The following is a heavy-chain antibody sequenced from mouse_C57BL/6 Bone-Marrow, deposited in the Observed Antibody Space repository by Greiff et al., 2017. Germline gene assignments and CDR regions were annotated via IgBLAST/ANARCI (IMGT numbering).Heavy chain of an antibody. D-gene: IGHD3-2*02. CDR3: ARTSSGYRFAY. J-gene: IGHJ3*01. CDR1: GYAFSSSW. V-gene: IGHV1-82*01. Sequence: VQLQQSGPELVKPGASVKISCKASGYAFSSSWMNWVKQRPGKGLEWIGRIYPGDGDTNYNGKFKGKATLTADKSSSTAYMQLSSLTSEDSAVYFCARTSSGYRFAYWGQGTLVTVSA. CDR2: IYPGDGDT.